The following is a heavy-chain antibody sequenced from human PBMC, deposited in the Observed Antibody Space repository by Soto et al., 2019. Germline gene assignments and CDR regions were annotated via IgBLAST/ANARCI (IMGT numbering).Heavy chain of an antibody. Sequence: GGSLRLSCAASGFTFSSYAMSWVRQAPGKGLEWVSAISGSGGSTYYADSVKGRFTISRDNSKNTLYLQMNSLRAEDTAVYYCAKEKLGGFVDTAMAHFDYWGQGTLVTVSS. D-gene: IGHD5-18*01. CDR1: GFTFSSYA. CDR3: AKEKLGGFVDTAMAHFDY. CDR2: ISGSGGST. J-gene: IGHJ4*02. V-gene: IGHV3-23*01.